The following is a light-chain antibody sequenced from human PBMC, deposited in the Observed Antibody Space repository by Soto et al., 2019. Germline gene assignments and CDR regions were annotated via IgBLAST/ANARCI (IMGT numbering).Light chain of an antibody. CDR2: EVT. CDR1: SSDVGAYKY. V-gene: IGLV2-8*01. CDR3: TSYVGNDIWV. Sequence: QSALTQPPSASGSPGQSVTISCTGTSSDVGAYKYVSWYQQYPGKAPKLMIYEVTKRPSGVPDRFSGSKSGNTASLTVSRLQAEDEADYYCTSYVGNDIWVFGGGTQLTVL. J-gene: IGLJ3*02.